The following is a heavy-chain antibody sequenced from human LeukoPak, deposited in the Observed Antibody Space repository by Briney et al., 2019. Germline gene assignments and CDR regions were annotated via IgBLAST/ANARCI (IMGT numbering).Heavy chain of an antibody. J-gene: IGHJ6*02. D-gene: IGHD2-15*01. Sequence: GGSLRLSCAASGFTFSDYYMSWIRQAPGKGLEWLSYISRSGSSIYYADSVKGRFTISRDNAKNSLYLQMNSLRAEDTAVYYCARDAGGSRDYYSYGMDVWGQGTTVTVSS. CDR1: GFTFSDYY. V-gene: IGHV3-11*01. CDR3: ARDAGGSRDYYSYGMDV. CDR2: ISRSGSSI.